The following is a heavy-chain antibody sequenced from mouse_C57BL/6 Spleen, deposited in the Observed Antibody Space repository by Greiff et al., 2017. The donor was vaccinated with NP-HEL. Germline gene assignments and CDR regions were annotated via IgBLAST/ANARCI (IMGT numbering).Heavy chain of an antibody. D-gene: IGHD2-4*01. CDR3: ARLGIPYDYADPFDY. CDR2: IYPGSGST. Sequence: VQLQQSGAELVKPGASVKMSCKASGYTFTSYWITWVKQRPGQGLEWIGDIYPGSGSTNYNEKFKSKATLTVDTSSSTAYMQLSSLTSEDSAVYYCARLGIPYDYADPFDYWGQGTTLTVSS. V-gene: IGHV1-55*01. CDR1: GYTFTSYW. J-gene: IGHJ2*01.